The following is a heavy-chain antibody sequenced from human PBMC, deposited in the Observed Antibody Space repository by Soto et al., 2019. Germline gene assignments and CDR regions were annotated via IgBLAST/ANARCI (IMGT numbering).Heavy chain of an antibody. D-gene: IGHD7-27*01. CDR1: GFILNNYA. V-gene: IGHV3-23*01. CDR2: IGDTDGDSDGVP. J-gene: IGHJ3*01. Sequence: VQLLESGGDLVQPGGSLRLSCVASGFILNNYAMSWVRQAPGKGLEWVSTIGDTDGDSDGVPWYEDSVKGRFTISRDSSANTLFLHMDNLRAEDSALYYCVKRGRNWGAFDFWGQGTPVVVSS. CDR3: VKRGRNWGAFDF.